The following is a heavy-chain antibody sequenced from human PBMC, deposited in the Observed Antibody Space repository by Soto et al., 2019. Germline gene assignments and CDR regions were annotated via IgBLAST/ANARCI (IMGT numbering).Heavy chain of an antibody. V-gene: IGHV3-23*01. Sequence: EVQLLDSGGGLVQPGGSLRLSCVASGFTFSSYAMSWVRQAPGKGLEWVSAISGSAVSTYYADSVKGRFTISRDNSKNTLYLQMNSLRAEDTAVYYCANLNGYGDYVVGTNWVDPWGQGTLVTVSS. CDR3: ANLNGYGDYVVGTNWVDP. CDR1: GFTFSSYA. D-gene: IGHD4-17*01. J-gene: IGHJ5*02. CDR2: ISGSAVST.